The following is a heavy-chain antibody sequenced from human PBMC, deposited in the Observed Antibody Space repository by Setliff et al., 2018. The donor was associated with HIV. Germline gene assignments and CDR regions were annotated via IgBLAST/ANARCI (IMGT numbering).Heavy chain of an antibody. V-gene: IGHV3-48*01. CDR1: GFTFSSYS. CDR2: INPTSGTI. Sequence: GGSLRLSCAASGFTFSSYSMNWVRQAPGKGLEYISYINPTSGTISYADSVKGRFTISRDNARNSLYLQMNYLNTEDTAVYYCVRGFHSFDIWGQGTKVTVSS. J-gene: IGHJ3*02. D-gene: IGHD2-21*01. CDR3: VRGFHSFDI.